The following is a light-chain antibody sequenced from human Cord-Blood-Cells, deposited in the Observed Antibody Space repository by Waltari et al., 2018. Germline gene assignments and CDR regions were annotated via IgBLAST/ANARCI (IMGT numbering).Light chain of an antibody. Sequence: DIQMTQSPSPVSASLRDRVTITCRAGQGISSWLACYQQKPGKAPKLLIYATSSLQSGVPSRFSGSGSGTDFTLTISSLQPEDFATYYCQQANSFPLTFGGGTKVEIK. J-gene: IGKJ4*01. CDR1: QGISSW. CDR3: QQANSFPLT. V-gene: IGKV1-12*01. CDR2: ATS.